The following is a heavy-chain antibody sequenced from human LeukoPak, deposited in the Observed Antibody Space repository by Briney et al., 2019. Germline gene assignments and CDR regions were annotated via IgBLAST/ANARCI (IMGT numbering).Heavy chain of an antibody. V-gene: IGHV3-21*01. Sequence: GGSLRLSCTGSGFTFSSYTIYWVRQAPGKGLEWVSSISSDSSYIYSADSVKGRFTISRDNAKSSLYLQMNSLRAEDRAVYYCAGFGESSLAFDIWGQGTMVTVSS. CDR3: AGFGESSLAFDI. CDR2: ISSDSSYI. J-gene: IGHJ3*02. D-gene: IGHD3-10*01. CDR1: GFTFSSYT.